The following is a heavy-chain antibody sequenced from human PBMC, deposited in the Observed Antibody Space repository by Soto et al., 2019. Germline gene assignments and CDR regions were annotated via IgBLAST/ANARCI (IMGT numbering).Heavy chain of an antibody. Sequence: SETLSLTCTVSGGSISSYYWSWIRQPPGKGLEWIGYIYYSGSTNYNPSLKSRVTISVDTSKNQFSLKLSSVTAADTAVYYCASGRGGIVATIGAFDIWGQGTMVTVSS. CDR3: ASGRGGIVATIGAFDI. D-gene: IGHD5-12*01. J-gene: IGHJ3*02. V-gene: IGHV4-59*01. CDR2: IYYSGST. CDR1: GGSISSYY.